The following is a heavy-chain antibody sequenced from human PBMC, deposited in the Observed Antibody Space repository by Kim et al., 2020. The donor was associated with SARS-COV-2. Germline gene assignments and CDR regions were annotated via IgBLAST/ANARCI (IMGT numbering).Heavy chain of an antibody. CDR3: ARVGSGSYYGAFDI. V-gene: IGHV3-30*04. Sequence: GGSLRLSCAASGFTFSSYAMHWVRQAPGKGLEWVAVISYDGSNKYYADSVKGRFTISRDNSKNTLYLQMNSLRAEDTAVYYCARVGSGSYYGAFDIWGQGTMVTVSS. CDR2: ISYDGSNK. D-gene: IGHD1-26*01. CDR1: GFTFSSYA. J-gene: IGHJ3*02.